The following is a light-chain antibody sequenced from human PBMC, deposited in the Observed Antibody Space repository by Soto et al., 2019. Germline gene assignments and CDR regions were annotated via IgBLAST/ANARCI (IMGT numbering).Light chain of an antibody. CDR1: QSISGS. V-gene: IGKV1-5*03. J-gene: IGKJ1*01. Sequence: DIQMTQSPSTLSASVGDRVTITCRASQSISGSLAWYQQKPGKAPKLLIYEASNLKSGVPSRFSGSGSGTEDALTISRRKPDDTASYNCTQNNGYWTFGQGTRVEIK. CDR2: EAS. CDR3: TQNNGYWT.